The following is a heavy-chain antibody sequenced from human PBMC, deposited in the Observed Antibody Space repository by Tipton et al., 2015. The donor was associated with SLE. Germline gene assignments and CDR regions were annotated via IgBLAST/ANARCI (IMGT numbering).Heavy chain of an antibody. CDR2: IIPIFGTA. CDR3: ARGSRHSNKYYYYGMDV. D-gene: IGHD4-11*01. Sequence: QSGAEVKKPGSSVKVSCKTSGDTFSSYAITWVRQAPGQGLEWMGRIIPIFGTAIYAQKFQGRVTITADESTSTAYMELSSLRSEDTAVYYCARGSRHSNKYYYYGMDVWGQGTTVSVSS. CDR1: GDTFSSYA. J-gene: IGHJ6*02. V-gene: IGHV1-69*13.